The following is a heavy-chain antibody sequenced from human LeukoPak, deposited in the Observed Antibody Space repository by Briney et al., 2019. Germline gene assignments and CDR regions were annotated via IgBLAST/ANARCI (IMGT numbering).Heavy chain of an antibody. CDR1: GASTSKYY. CDR3: ARDPRNYAAGYFDP. J-gene: IGHJ5*02. V-gene: IGHV4-59*01. CDR2: ISYSGRT. D-gene: IGHD2-2*01. Sequence: PSETLSLTCTVSGASTSKYYWSSIRQPPGRGLEWIGYISYSGRTEYNPSLKSRVTISVDTSKNRFSLKLTSVTAADTAVYYCARDPRNYAAGYFDPWGQGALVAVSS.